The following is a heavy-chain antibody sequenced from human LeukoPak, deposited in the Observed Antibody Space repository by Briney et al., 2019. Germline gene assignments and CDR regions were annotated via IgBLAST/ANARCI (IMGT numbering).Heavy chain of an antibody. V-gene: IGHV3-66*01. CDR2: IYSGGGT. CDR3: ARGRGYSGYDVSLPFDY. J-gene: IGHJ4*02. Sequence: GGSLRLSCAGSGFTVSSKYMSWVRQAPGKGLEWVPVIYSGGGTDYADSVKGRFTMSRDNSKNMLYLQMNSLRVDDTAVYFCARGRGYSGYDVSLPFDYWGQGTLVTVSS. D-gene: IGHD5-12*01. CDR1: GFTVSSKY.